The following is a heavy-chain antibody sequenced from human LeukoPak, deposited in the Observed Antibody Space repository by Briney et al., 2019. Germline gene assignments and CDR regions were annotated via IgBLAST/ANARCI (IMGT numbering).Heavy chain of an antibody. Sequence: ASVKVSCKASGGTFSSYAISWVRQAPGQGLEWMGRIIPILGIANHAQKFQGRVTITADKSTSTAYMELSSLRSEDTAVYYCATQHPISTSGYSSSWYLYFDYWGQGTLVTVSS. D-gene: IGHD6-13*01. CDR1: GGTFSSYA. V-gene: IGHV1-69*04. CDR2: IIPILGIA. CDR3: ATQHPISTSGYSSSWYLYFDY. J-gene: IGHJ4*02.